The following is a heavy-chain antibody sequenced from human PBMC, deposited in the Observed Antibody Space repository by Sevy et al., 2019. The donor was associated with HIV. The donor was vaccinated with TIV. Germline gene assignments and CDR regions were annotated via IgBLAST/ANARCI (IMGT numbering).Heavy chain of an antibody. J-gene: IGHJ4*02. V-gene: IGHV4-4*07. D-gene: IGHD7-27*01. CDR1: GDSFGSYF. Sequence: SETLSLTCTVSGDSFGSYFWAWIRQPAGKGLEWIGRINTSGSANSNPSLKSRVTMSVDTSKSQFSLKVTSLTAADTAIYFCASSNWVTATNGFSKSYYFDYWGQGSLVTVSS. CDR2: INTSGSA. CDR3: ASSNWVTATNGFSKSYYFDY.